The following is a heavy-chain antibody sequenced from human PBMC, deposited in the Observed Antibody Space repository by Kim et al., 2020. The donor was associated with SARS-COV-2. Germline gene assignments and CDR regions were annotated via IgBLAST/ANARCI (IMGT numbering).Heavy chain of an antibody. CDR1: GFTFGDYA. J-gene: IGHJ1*01. V-gene: IGHV3-9*01. D-gene: IGHD3-3*01. Sequence: GGSLRLSCAASGFTFGDYAMHWVRQAPGKGLEWVSGISWNSGSIGYADSVKGRFTISRDNAKNSLYLQMNSLRAEDTALYYCAKASSSDTGFWSGYDSVTLQHWGQGTLVTVSS. CDR2: ISWNSGSI. CDR3: AKASSSDTGFWSGYDSVTLQH.